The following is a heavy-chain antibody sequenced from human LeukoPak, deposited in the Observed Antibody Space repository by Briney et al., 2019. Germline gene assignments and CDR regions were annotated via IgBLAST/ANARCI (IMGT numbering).Heavy chain of an antibody. CDR1: GFTFTNYA. D-gene: IGHD1-26*01. J-gene: IGHJ4*02. CDR3: AKEDHRSGSYSDF. Sequence: GGSLRLSCAASGFTFTNYAMCWVRQAPGKGLEWVSTISGTGDNTYYADSVKGRFTISRDNSRNTLYLQMNSLRAEDTALYYCAKEDHRSGSYSDFWGQGTLVTVSS. V-gene: IGHV3-23*01. CDR2: ISGTGDNT.